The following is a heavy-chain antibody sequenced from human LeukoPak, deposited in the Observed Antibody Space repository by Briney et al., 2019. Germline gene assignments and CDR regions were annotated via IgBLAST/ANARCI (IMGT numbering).Heavy chain of an antibody. CDR2: ISASGDST. Sequence: GGSLRLSCAVSGFTFSSFDMIWVRQTPGKGLEWVAVISASGDSTYYADSVKGRFTISRDNSMKTLYLHLKSLRVEDTAKYYCVKRAASCFDHWGQGTLITVSS. V-gene: IGHV3-23*01. CDR1: GFTFSSFD. J-gene: IGHJ4*02. CDR3: VKRAASCFDH. D-gene: IGHD1-26*01.